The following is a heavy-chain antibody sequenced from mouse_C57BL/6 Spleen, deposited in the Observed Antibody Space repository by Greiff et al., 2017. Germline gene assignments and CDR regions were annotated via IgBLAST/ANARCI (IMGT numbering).Heavy chain of an antibody. CDR1: GYTFTSYW. J-gene: IGHJ4*01. V-gene: IGHV1-64*01. CDR2: IHPNSGST. D-gene: IGHD2-5*01. CDR3: ASAYYSNYDAMDY. Sequence: QLQQPGAELVKPGASVKLFCKASGYTFTSYWLPRVKQRPGQGHEWIGMIHPNSGSTNYNEKFKSKATLTVDKSSSTAYMQLSSLTSEDSSVYYCASAYYSNYDAMDYWGQGTSVTVSS.